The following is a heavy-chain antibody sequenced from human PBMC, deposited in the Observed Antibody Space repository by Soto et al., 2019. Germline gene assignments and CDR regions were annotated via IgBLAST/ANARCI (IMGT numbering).Heavy chain of an antibody. D-gene: IGHD2-2*01. J-gene: IGHJ6*02. V-gene: IGHV4-39*01. Sequence: QLQLQESGPGLVKPSETLSLTCTVSGGSISSGPYSWGGIRQPPGEGLEWIATFHYSVNTHYSPSLESRVTISVDTSKIQFSLKVTSVTAADTALYYCARQGGYCSSTNCYGYYAMDVWGQGTTVTVSS. CDR2: FHYSVNT. CDR1: GGSISSGPYS. CDR3: ARQGGYCSSTNCYGYYAMDV.